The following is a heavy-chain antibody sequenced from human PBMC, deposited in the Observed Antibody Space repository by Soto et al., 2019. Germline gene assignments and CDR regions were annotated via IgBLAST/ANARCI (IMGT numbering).Heavy chain of an antibody. CDR1: GGSIRSSDYY. D-gene: IGHD6-13*01. V-gene: IGHV4-30-4*08. CDR3: ARAIITATGTSGFDS. CDR2: VYYSESA. Sequence: QVQLQESGPGLVQPSQTLSLTCTVSGGSIRSSDYYWSWIRQPPGKGLEWIGYVYYSESAYYNPSLQSRGFISIDTSKNQFSLTLSSVTAADTAVYYCARAIITATGTSGFDSWGQGTLFTVSS. J-gene: IGHJ4*02.